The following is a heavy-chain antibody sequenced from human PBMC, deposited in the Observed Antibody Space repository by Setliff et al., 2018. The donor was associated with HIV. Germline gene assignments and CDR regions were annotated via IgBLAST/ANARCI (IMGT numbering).Heavy chain of an antibody. V-gene: IGHV3-7*03. J-gene: IGHJ3*02. D-gene: IGHD3-22*01. Sequence: GGSLRLSCAASEFTFSGHWMSWVRQAPGKGLEWVANIKQDGSEKNYVYFVKGRFTISRDNAKNSLYPQMNSLRAEDTAVYYCARTYYYDASGYYRPFDIWGQGTMVTVSS. CDR3: ARTYYYDASGYYRPFDI. CDR1: EFTFSGHW. CDR2: IKQDGSEK.